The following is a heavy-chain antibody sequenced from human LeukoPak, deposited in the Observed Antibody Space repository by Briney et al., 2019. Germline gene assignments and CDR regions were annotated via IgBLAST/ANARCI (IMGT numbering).Heavy chain of an antibody. V-gene: IGHV4-39*07. CDR1: GGSTSSNSYY. CDR2: IYYGGST. J-gene: IGHJ6*03. Sequence: PSETLSLTCTVSGGSTSSNSYYWGWIRQPPGKGLEWIGSIYYGGSTYYNPSLKSRVTISVDTSKNQFSLKLSSVTASDTAVYYCARGHYDILTGYYGNYYYYYYMDVWGKGTTVTVSS. CDR3: ARGHYDILTGYYGNYYYYYYMDV. D-gene: IGHD3-9*01.